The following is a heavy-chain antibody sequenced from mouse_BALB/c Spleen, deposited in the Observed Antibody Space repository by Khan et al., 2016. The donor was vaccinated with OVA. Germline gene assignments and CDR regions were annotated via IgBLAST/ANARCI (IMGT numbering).Heavy chain of an antibody. CDR1: GFSLTGYG. D-gene: IGHD2-12*01. CDR2: IRGDGST. CDR3: ARDYYIYVDGFAY. J-gene: IGHJ3*01. Sequence: QVQLKQSGPGLVAPSQSLSITCTVSGFSLTGYGVNWVRQPPGKGMEWLGMIRGDGSTDYNKALKSRLSISKDNSKSQVFLKLNSLQTADTASDYFARDYYIYVDGFAYWGQGTLVTVSA. V-gene: IGHV2-6-7*01.